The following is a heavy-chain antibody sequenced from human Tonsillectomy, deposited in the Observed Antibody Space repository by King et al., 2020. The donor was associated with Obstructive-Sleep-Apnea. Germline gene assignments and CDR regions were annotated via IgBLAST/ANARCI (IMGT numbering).Heavy chain of an antibody. CDR3: VRDSDHYSFDY. CDR2: VRYDGILT. Sequence: VQLVESGGGLVQPGGSLRLSCAASGFTFSNYWMHWVRQAPGKGPVWVSRVRYDGILTDYADSVKGRFTISRDNAKNTLSLQMNSLRAEDMAVYYCVRDSDHYSFDYWGQGTLVTVSS. CDR1: GFTFSNYW. J-gene: IGHJ4*02. D-gene: IGHD2-21*01. V-gene: IGHV3-74*01.